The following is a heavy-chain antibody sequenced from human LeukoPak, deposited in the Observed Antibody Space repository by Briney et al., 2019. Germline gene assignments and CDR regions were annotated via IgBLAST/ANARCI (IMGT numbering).Heavy chain of an antibody. J-gene: IGHJ6*03. CDR3: ARGRTVAKGHVDYYYMDV. CDR1: GGTFSSYA. Sequence: GASVKVSCKASGGTFSSYAISWVRQAPGQGLEWMGGIIPIFGTANYAQKFQGRVTITTDESTSTAYVELSSLRSEDTAVYYCARGRTVAKGHVDYYYMDVWGKGTTVTVSS. V-gene: IGHV1-69*05. D-gene: IGHD4-23*01. CDR2: IIPIFGTA.